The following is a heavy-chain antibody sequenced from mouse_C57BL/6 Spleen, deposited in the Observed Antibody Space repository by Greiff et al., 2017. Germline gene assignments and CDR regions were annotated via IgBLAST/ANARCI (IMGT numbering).Heavy chain of an antibody. CDR3: ARDYYGRAWFAY. V-gene: IGHV14-2*01. Sequence: DVKLVESGAELVKPGASVKLSCTASGFNIKDYYMHWVKQRTEQGLEWIGRIDPEDGETKYAPKFQGKATITADTSSNTAYLQLSSLTSEDTAVYYCARDYYGRAWFAYWGQGTLVTVSA. CDR1: GFNIKDYY. CDR2: IDPEDGET. J-gene: IGHJ3*01. D-gene: IGHD1-1*01.